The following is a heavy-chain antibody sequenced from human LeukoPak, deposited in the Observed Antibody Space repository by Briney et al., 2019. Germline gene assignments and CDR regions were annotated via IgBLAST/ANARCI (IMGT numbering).Heavy chain of an antibody. CDR2: MSGSGGST. J-gene: IGHJ6*02. CDR1: GFTFSRYA. CDR3: AKDRRVVVAATHLGYYGMDV. D-gene: IGHD2-15*01. Sequence: GGSLTLSCPASGFTFSRYAMRGVRQAPGKGLEWVSAMSGSGGSTYYADSVKGRFTISIDNSKNTLYLQMNSLRAEDTAVYYCAKDRRVVVAATHLGYYGMDVWGQGTTVTVSS. V-gene: IGHV3-23*01.